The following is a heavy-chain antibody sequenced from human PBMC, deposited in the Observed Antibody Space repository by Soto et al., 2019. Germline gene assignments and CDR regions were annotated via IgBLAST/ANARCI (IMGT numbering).Heavy chain of an antibody. J-gene: IGHJ4*02. D-gene: IGHD1-26*01. CDR3: ARGSGSYYAY. V-gene: IGHV4-61*01. Sequence: QVQLQESGPGLVKPSETLSLTCTVSGASVSSGNYYWSWIRQPPGKGLECIGYISYSGSTNYNPSLKSRVTISRDTSQNQFSLKLSSVTAADTAVYYCARGSGSYYAYWGQGTLVTVSS. CDR1: GASVSSGNYY. CDR2: ISYSGST.